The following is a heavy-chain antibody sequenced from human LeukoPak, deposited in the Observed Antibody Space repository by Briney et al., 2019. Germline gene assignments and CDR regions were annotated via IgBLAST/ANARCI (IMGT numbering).Heavy chain of an antibody. D-gene: IGHD3-10*01. CDR3: VKGGLVRGVNRRWFDP. J-gene: IGHJ5*02. V-gene: IGHV1-2*02. CDR1: GYTFTGYY. Sequence: ASVKVSCKASGYTFTGYYMHWVRRAPGQGLEWMGWINPNTGGTNYAQNFQGRVTMTRDTSISRAYMELSGLTSDDTAVYYCVKGGLVRGVNRRWFDPWGQGTLVTVSS. CDR2: INPNTGGT.